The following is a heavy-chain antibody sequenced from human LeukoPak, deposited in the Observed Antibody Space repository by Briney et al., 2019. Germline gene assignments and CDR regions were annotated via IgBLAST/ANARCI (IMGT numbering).Heavy chain of an antibody. V-gene: IGHV4-59*01. D-gene: IGHD6-13*01. CDR2: IYYCGST. J-gene: IGHJ6*03. CDR1: GGSISSYY. CDR3: ARDSSSWYNYFYMDV. Sequence: SETLSLTCTVSGGSISSYYWSWIRQPPGKGLEWIGYIYYCGSTNYNPSLKSRVTISVDTSKNQFSLKLSSVTAADTAVYYCARDSSSWYNYFYMDVWGKGTTVTVSS.